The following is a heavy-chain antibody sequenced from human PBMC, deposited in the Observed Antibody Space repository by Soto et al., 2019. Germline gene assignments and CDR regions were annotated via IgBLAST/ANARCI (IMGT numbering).Heavy chain of an antibody. CDR2: IIPIFGTA. J-gene: IGHJ6*02. D-gene: IGHD4-4*01. CDR3: ARVDSNNPYYYYGMDV. Sequence: QVQLVQSGAEVKKPGSSVKVSCKASVGTFSSYAISWVRQAPGQGLEWMRGIIPIFGTANYAQKFQGRVTITGDNSTSTAYMKLSSLRSADTAVYYCARVDSNNPYYYYGMDVWGQGTTVTVSS. CDR1: VGTFSSYA. V-gene: IGHV1-69*06.